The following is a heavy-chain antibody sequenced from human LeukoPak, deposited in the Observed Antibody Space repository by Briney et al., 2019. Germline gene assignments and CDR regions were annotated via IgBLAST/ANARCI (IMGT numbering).Heavy chain of an antibody. D-gene: IGHD2-15*01. V-gene: IGHV4-4*07. Sequence: SETLSLTCTVSVGSISSYYWSWIRQPAGKGLEWIGRIYTSGSTNYNRSLEGRVTISVDTSKNQFSLKLSSVTAADTAVYYCAREVVVVVAAAHSVARNPNWFDPWGQGTLVTVSS. CDR1: VGSISSYY. J-gene: IGHJ5*02. CDR2: IYTSGST. CDR3: AREVVVVVAAAHSVARNPNWFDP.